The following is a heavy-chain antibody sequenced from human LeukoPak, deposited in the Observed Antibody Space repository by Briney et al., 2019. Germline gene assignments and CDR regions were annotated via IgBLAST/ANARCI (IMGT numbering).Heavy chain of an antibody. CDR1: GYTFTGYY. D-gene: IGHD1-26*01. J-gene: IGHJ5*02. CDR2: INPNSGGT. V-gene: IGHV1-2*02. CDR3: ARLGGSMRQDSWFDP. Sequence: GASVKVSCKASGYTFTGYYMHWVRQAPGQGLEWMGWINPNSGGTNYAQKFQGRVTMTRDTSISTAYMELSRLRSDDTAVYYCARLGGSMRQDSWFDPWGQGTLVTVSS.